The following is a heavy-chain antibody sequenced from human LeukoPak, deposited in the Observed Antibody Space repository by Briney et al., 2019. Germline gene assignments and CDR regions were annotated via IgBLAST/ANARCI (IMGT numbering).Heavy chain of an antibody. Sequence: GGSLRLSCAASGFTFSSYAMSWVRQAPGKGLEWVSAISGSGGSTYYADSVKGRFTISRDNSKNTLYLQMNSLRVEDTAVYYCARDGVAVPFDFWGQGTLVTVSS. CDR2: ISGSGGST. CDR1: GFTFSSYA. CDR3: ARDGVAVPFDF. V-gene: IGHV3-23*01. D-gene: IGHD6-19*01. J-gene: IGHJ4*02.